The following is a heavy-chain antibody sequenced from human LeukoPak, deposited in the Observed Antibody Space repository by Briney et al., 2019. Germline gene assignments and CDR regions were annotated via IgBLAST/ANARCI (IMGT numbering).Heavy chain of an antibody. D-gene: IGHD3-10*01. V-gene: IGHV4-4*07. J-gene: IGHJ6*03. CDR1: GGSISSYY. CDR3: ARGCYGSGSYYFGIYYYYYYMDV. Sequence: SETLSFTCTVSGGSISSYYWSWIRQPAGKGLEWIGRIYSSGSTNYNPSLKSRVTMSVDTSKNQSSLKLSSVTAADTAVYYCARGCYGSGSYYFGIYYYYYYMDVWGKGTTVTVSS. CDR2: IYSSGST.